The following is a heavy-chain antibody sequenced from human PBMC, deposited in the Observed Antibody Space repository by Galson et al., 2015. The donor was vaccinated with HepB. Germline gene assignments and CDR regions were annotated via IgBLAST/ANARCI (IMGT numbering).Heavy chain of an antibody. CDR1: GGSISSSNW. J-gene: IGHJ5*02. CDR3: AREITTSLPGSNWYDP. Sequence: ETLSLTCAVSGGSISSSNWWSWVRQPPGKGLEWIGEIYHSGSTNYNPSLKSRVTISVDKSKNQFSLKLSSVTAADTAVYYCAREITTSLPGSNWYDPWGQGTLVTVSS. CDR2: IYHSGST. D-gene: IGHD3-22*01. V-gene: IGHV4-4*02.